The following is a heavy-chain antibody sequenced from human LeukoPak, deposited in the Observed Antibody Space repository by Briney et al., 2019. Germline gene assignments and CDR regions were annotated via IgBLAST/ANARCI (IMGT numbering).Heavy chain of an antibody. CDR3: ARESDGYNHFDY. V-gene: IGHV3-30*01. D-gene: IGHD5-24*01. Sequence: GGSLRLSCAASGFTFSSYAMHWVRQAPGKGLEWVAVISYDGSNKYYADSVKGRFTISRDNSKNTLYLQMNSLRAEDTAVYYCARESDGYNHFDYWGQGTQVTVSS. CDR2: ISYDGSNK. CDR1: GFTFSSYA. J-gene: IGHJ4*02.